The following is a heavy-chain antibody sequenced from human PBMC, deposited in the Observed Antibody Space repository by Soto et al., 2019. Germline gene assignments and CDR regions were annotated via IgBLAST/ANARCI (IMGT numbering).Heavy chain of an antibody. CDR2: IIPIFGIP. V-gene: IGHV1-69*01. Sequence: QVPLVQSGAEVKKPGSSVKVSCKASGGTVSSYVINWVRQAPGQGLEWMGGIIPIFGIPNYAQKFQGRVTITADESSNSAYMELSSLRSEDTAVYYCARSRYCSGGSCYLPFWGQGTLVTVSS. D-gene: IGHD2-15*01. CDR1: GGTVSSYV. CDR3: ARSRYCSGGSCYLPF. J-gene: IGHJ4*02.